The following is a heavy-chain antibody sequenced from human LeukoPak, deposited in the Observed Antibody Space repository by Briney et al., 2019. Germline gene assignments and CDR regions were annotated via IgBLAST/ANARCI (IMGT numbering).Heavy chain of an antibody. CDR3: SRLQFDWLSPGAFDI. Sequence: SETLSLTCTVSGGSVSSGSYYWSWIRQPPGKELEWIGYIYYSGSTNYNPSLKSRVPISVDTSKSQFSLKLSSVTAADTAVYYCSRLQFDWLSPGAFDIWGQGTMVTVSS. CDR2: IYYSGST. V-gene: IGHV4-61*01. CDR1: GGSVSSGSYY. J-gene: IGHJ3*02. D-gene: IGHD3-9*01.